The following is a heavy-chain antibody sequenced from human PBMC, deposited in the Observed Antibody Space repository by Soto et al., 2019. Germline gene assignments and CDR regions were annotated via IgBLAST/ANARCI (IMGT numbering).Heavy chain of an antibody. J-gene: IGHJ6*02. D-gene: IGHD6-19*01. CDR1: GYTFTSYD. Sequence: QVQLVQSGAEVKKPGASVKVSCKASGYTFTSYDVHWVRQATGQGLEWMGLMNTNSGNTSYAQKFQGRVTMTRKNSISTAYMELSSLRSEDTAVYYCARGVGSGWPRAYYYYGMDVWGQGTTVTVSS. V-gene: IGHV1-8*01. CDR3: ARGVGSGWPRAYYYYGMDV. CDR2: MNTNSGNT.